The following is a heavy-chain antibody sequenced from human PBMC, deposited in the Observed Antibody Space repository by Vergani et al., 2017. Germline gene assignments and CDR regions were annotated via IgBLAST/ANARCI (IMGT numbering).Heavy chain of an antibody. J-gene: IGHJ6*03. V-gene: IGHV3-48*01. CDR3: ARDDPWGYYYDSSGSTGDMDV. CDR2: ISSSSSTI. D-gene: IGHD3-22*01. CDR1: GFTLSSYS. Sequence: EVQLVESGGGLVQPGGSLRLSCAASGFTLSSYSMNWVRQAPGKGLAWVSYISSSSSTIYYADSVKGRFTISRDNAKNSLYLQMNSLRAEYTAVYYCARDDPWGYYYDSSGSTGDMDVWGKXP.